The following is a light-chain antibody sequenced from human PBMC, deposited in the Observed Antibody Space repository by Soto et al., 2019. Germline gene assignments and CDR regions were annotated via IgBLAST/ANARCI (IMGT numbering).Light chain of an antibody. CDR2: DAS. Sequence: EIVLTQSPATLSLSPGERATLSCRASQSVSSYLAWYQQKPGQAPRLLIYDASNIATGIPARFSGGGSGTDFTLTISSLEPEDFAVYYCQQRFNWPRFTLGQGTKLEIK. CDR3: QQRFNWPRFT. J-gene: IGKJ2*01. V-gene: IGKV3-11*01. CDR1: QSVSSY.